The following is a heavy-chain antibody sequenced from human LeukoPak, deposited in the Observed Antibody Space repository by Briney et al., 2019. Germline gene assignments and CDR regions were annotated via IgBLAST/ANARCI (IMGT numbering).Heavy chain of an antibody. CDR3: ARVRRSSTSCPYGGFYCYYYYMDV. Sequence: PSETLSLTCAVSGGSISSSNWWSWVRQPPGKGLEWIGEIYHSGSTNYNPSLKSRVTISVDTSKNQFSLKLSSVTAADTAVYYCARVRRSSTSCPYGGFYCYYYYMDVWGKGTTVTVSS. CDR1: GGSISSSNW. CDR2: IYHSGST. V-gene: IGHV4-4*02. D-gene: IGHD2-2*01. J-gene: IGHJ6*03.